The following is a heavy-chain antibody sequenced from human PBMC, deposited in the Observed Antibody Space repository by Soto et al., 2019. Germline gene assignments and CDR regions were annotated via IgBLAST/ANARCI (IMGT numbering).Heavy chain of an antibody. CDR2: IKSKTDGGTT. CDR3: SRGYDSQFQFDY. J-gene: IGHJ4*02. V-gene: IGHV3-15*01. D-gene: IGHD5-12*01. CDR1: GLTFSNAW. Sequence: AGSLRLSCAASGLTFSNAWMSWARQAPGRGLEWVGRIKSKTDGGTTDYAAPVKGRFTISRDDSKNTLYLQMNSLKTEDTAVYYCSRGYDSQFQFDYWGQGTLVTVS.